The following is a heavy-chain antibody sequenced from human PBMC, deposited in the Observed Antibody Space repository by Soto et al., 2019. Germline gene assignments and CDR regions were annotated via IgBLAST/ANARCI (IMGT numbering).Heavy chain of an antibody. CDR3: ARGRARVPTVRGLILQFSYFDP. Sequence: SETLSLTCTVSGDSIRAHYWSWIRQAAGKGLEWIGRLHSSGSADYNPSLKSRVTMSADTSRNQFSLKLASLTAADTAVYYCARGRARVPTVRGLILQFSYFDPWGQGTLVTVSS. CDR2: LHSSGSA. CDR1: GDSIRAHY. J-gene: IGHJ5*02. V-gene: IGHV4-4*07. D-gene: IGHD3-10*01.